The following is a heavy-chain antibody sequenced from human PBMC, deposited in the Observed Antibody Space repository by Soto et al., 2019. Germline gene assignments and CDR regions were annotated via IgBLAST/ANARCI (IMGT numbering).Heavy chain of an antibody. J-gene: IGHJ4*02. CDR2: ISAYNGNT. V-gene: IGHV1-18*04. Sequence: QVQLVQSGAEVKKPGASVKVSCKASGYTFTSYGISWVRQAPGQGLEWMGWISAYNGNTNYAQKLQGRVTMTTDTSTRTAYMGLRSLRSDGTAGYYCARDLTPQDSSGFDYWGQGTLVTVSS. CDR3: ARDLTPQDSSGFDY. D-gene: IGHD6-25*01. CDR1: GYTFTSYG.